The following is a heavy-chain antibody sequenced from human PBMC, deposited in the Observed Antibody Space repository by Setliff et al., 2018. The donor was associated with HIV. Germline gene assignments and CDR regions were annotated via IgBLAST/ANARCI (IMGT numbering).Heavy chain of an antibody. Sequence: GGSLRLSCAASGFTFSSYSMNWVRQAPGKGLEWVSYISSSSSTIYYADSVKGRFTISRDNAKNSLYLQMNSLRAEDTAVYYCARDYGSGSRLGYGMDVWGQGTTVTVSS. CDR2: ISSSSSTI. CDR1: GFTFSSYS. J-gene: IGHJ6*02. D-gene: IGHD3-10*01. CDR3: ARDYGSGSRLGYGMDV. V-gene: IGHV3-48*01.